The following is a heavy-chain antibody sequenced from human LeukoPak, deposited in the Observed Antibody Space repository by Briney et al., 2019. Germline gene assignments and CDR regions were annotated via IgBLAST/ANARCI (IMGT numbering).Heavy chain of an antibody. CDR3: ARGEYCSSTSCYPTIPY. D-gene: IGHD2-2*01. J-gene: IGHJ4*02. Sequence: GASVTVSCTASGGTFSSYAISWVRQAPGQGLEWMGGIIPIFGTANYAQKFQGRVTITTDESTSTAYMELSSLRSEDTAVYYCARGEYCSSTSCYPTIPYWGQGTLVTVSS. CDR1: GGTFSSYA. V-gene: IGHV1-69*05. CDR2: IIPIFGTA.